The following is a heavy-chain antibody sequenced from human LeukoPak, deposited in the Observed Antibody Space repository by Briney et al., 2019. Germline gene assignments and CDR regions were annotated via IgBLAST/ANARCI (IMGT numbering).Heavy chain of an antibody. CDR3: ARDLFAADYYYYYGMDV. D-gene: IGHD3-3*01. CDR2: ISYDGSNK. J-gene: IGHJ6*02. V-gene: IGHV3-30*04. CDR1: GFTFSSYA. Sequence: PGRSLRLSCAASGFTFSSYAMHWVRQAPGKGLEWVAVISYDGSNKYYADSVKGRFTISRDNSKNTLYLQMSSLRAEDTAVYYCARDLFAADYYYYYGMDVWGQGTTVTVSS.